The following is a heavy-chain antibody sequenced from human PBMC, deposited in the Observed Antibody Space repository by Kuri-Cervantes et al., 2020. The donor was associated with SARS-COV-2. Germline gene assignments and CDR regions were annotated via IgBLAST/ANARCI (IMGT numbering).Heavy chain of an antibody. V-gene: IGHV3-30-3*01. CDR2: ISYDGSNK. CDR1: GFTFSSYA. J-gene: IGHJ4*02. Sequence: GESLKISCAASGFTFSSYAMHWVRQAPGKGLEWVAVISYDGSNKYYADSVKGRFTISRDNSKNTLYLQMNSLRAEDTAVYYCARDPSSGWYGGGDFDYWGQGTLVTVSS. CDR3: ARDPSSGWYGGGDFDY. D-gene: IGHD6-19*01.